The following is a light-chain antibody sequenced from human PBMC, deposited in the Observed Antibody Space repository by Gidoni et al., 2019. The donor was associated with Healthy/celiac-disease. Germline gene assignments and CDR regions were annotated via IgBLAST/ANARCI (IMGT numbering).Light chain of an antibody. Sequence: DIQMTQSPSTLSASVGDRVTITCRASPSISSWLAWYQQKPGKAPKLLIYKASSLESGVPSRFSGSGSGTEFTLTISSLQPDDFATYYCQQYNSYSTFXQXTKLEIK. J-gene: IGKJ2*01. V-gene: IGKV1-5*03. CDR1: PSISSW. CDR3: QQYNSYST. CDR2: KAS.